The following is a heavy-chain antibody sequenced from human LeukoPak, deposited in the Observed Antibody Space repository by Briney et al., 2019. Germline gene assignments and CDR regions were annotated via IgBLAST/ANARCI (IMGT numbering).Heavy chain of an antibody. CDR3: AGDYYYGMDV. CDR2: IYSGGST. Sequence: GGSLRLSCAASTFTVRNNFMSWVRQAPGKGLEWVSLIYSGGSTYYADSVKGRFTISRDNSKNTLYLQMNGLRAEDTAVYYCAGDYYYGMDVWGQGTTVTVSS. V-gene: IGHV3-66*02. J-gene: IGHJ6*02. CDR1: TFTVRNNF.